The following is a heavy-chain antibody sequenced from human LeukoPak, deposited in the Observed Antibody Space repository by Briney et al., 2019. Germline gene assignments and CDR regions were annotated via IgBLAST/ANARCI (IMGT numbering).Heavy chain of an antibody. Sequence: GSSVKVSCKASGGTFSSYAISWVRQAPGQGLEWMGGIIPIFGTANYAQKFQGRVTITADDSTSTAYMELRSLRSDDTAVYYCARDPEQYSYGYYPNDAFDIWGQGTMVTVSS. V-gene: IGHV1-69*01. CDR2: IIPIFGTA. J-gene: IGHJ3*02. D-gene: IGHD5-18*01. CDR3: ARDPEQYSYGYYPNDAFDI. CDR1: GGTFSSYA.